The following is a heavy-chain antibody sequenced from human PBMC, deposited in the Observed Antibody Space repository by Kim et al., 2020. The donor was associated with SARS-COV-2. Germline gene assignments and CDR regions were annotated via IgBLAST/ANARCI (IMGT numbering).Heavy chain of an antibody. D-gene: IGHD6-13*01. V-gene: IGHV4-34*01. CDR1: GGSFSGYY. Sequence: SETLSLTCAVYGGSFSGYYWSWIRQPPGKGLEWIGEINHSGSTNYNPSLKSRVTISVDTSKNQFSLKLSSVTAADTAVYYCARGRLYSSSWPPLFDYWGQGTLVTVSS. J-gene: IGHJ4*02. CDR3: ARGRLYSSSWPPLFDY. CDR2: INHSGST.